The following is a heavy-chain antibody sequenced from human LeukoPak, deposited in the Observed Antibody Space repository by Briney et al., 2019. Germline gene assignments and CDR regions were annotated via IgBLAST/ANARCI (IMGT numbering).Heavy chain of an antibody. CDR2: ISSSSSNI. J-gene: IGHJ4*02. CDR1: GFTFSTYT. CDR3: ARGYQRPDY. D-gene: IGHD2-2*01. V-gene: IGHV3-21*01. Sequence: GGSLRLSCAASGFTFSTYTMNWVRQAPGKGLEWVSSISSSSSNIYYADSVKGRFTISRDNAMNSVYLQMNSLRVEDTAVYYCARGYQRPDYWGQGTLITVSS.